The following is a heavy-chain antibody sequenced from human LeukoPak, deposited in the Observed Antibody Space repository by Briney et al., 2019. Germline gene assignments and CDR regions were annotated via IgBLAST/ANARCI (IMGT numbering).Heavy chain of an antibody. J-gene: IGHJ5*02. Sequence: GASVMVSCKASGYTFTSYGISWVRQAPGQGLEWMGWISAYNGNTNYAQKLQGRVTMTTDTSTSTAYMELRSLRSDDTAVYYCARDRGGIVVVPAAMPGSGWFDPWGQGTLVTVSS. CDR1: GYTFTSYG. CDR2: ISAYNGNT. CDR3: ARDRGGIVVVPAAMPGSGWFDP. D-gene: IGHD2-2*01. V-gene: IGHV1-18*01.